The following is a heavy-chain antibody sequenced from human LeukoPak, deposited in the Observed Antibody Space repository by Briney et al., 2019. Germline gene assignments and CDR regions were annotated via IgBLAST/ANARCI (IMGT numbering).Heavy chain of an antibody. CDR1: GGSISSYY. CDR3: AKVYGSANSDSYYFDY. D-gene: IGHD3-10*01. J-gene: IGHJ4*02. Sequence: PSETLSLTCTVSGGSISSYYWSWIRQPPGKGLEWIGYIYYSGSTNYNPSLKSRVTISVDTSKNQFSLKLSSVTAADTAVYYCAKVYGSANSDSYYFDYWGQGTLVTVSS. V-gene: IGHV4-59*01. CDR2: IYYSGST.